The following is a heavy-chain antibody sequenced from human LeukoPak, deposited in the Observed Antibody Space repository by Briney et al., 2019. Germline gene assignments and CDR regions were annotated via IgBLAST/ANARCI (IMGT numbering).Heavy chain of an antibody. CDR2: LYLSDTF. J-gene: IGHJ4*02. CDR1: GFTASAAN. D-gene: IGHD3-10*01. CDR3: ARADYSGSGGGFDY. V-gene: IGHV3-53*01. Sequence: PGGSLRLSCEVSGFTASAANINWVRQAPGKGLEWVSRLYLSDTFHYANSVKGRFSSSRDDSKNIVYLKMNGLRADDTAIYYCARADYSGSGGGFDYWGQGTLVTVS.